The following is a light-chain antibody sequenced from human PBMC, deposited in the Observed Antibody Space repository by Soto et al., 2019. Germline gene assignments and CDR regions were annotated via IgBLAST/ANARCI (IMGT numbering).Light chain of an antibody. V-gene: IGKV3-20*01. J-gene: IGKJ1*01. CDR2: GTS. CDR3: QHYDDSRT. Sequence: IVLTQSPGTVSLSPGERATLSCRASGKIAGTPLACYNQRPGQPPTLLIYGTSGRATGIPDRFSGSGSGTDFNLTISRLEPEDFAVYYCQHYDDSRTFGPGTTVEIK. CDR1: GKIAGTP.